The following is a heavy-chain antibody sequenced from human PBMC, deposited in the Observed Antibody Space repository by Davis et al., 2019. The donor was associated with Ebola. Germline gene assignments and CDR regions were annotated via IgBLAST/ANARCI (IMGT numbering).Heavy chain of an antibody. Sequence: GGSLRLSCAGSGFRFRDYGMHWVRQAPGKGLEWVAIVSFDETYKNYADSVKGRFTISKDNSKNTVSLQMNSLRLEDTAVYYCARVISPRRVWGGYEYWGQGSLVTVSS. V-gene: IGHV3-30*03. J-gene: IGHJ4*02. D-gene: IGHD5-12*01. CDR1: GFRFRDYG. CDR2: VSFDETYK. CDR3: ARVISPRRVWGGYEY.